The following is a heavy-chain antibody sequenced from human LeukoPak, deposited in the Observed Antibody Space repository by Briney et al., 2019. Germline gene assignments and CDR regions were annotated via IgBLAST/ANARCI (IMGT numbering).Heavy chain of an antibody. D-gene: IGHD7-27*01. V-gene: IGHV1-8*02. CDR2: MSPNSGDT. CDR3: ARGPPNWGYDY. Sequence: ASVKVSCKASGGTFSSYAISWVRQATGQRPEWMGWMSPNSGDTGYAQKFQDRVTMTRNTSISTAYMELSSLRSDDTAVYYCARGPPNWGYDYWGPGTLVTVSS. CDR1: GGTFSSYA. J-gene: IGHJ4*02.